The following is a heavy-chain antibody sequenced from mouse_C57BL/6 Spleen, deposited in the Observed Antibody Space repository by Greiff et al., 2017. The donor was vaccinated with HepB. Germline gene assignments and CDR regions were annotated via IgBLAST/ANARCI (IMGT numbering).Heavy chain of an antibody. D-gene: IGHD4-1*01. Sequence: EVQLVESGGDLVKPGGSLKLSCAASGFTFSSYGMSWVRQTPDKRLEWVATISSGGSYTYYPDSVKGRFTISRDNAKNTLYLQMSSLKSEDTAMYYCARQTGMDYFDYWGQGTTLTVSS. CDR2: ISSGGSYT. CDR1: GFTFSSYG. CDR3: ARQTGMDYFDY. V-gene: IGHV5-6*01. J-gene: IGHJ2*01.